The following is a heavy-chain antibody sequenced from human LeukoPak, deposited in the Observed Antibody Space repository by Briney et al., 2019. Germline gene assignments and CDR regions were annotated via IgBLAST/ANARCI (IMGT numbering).Heavy chain of an antibody. V-gene: IGHV4-30-4*08. CDR3: ARGFAPLDY. CDR2: IYYSGST. CDR1: GGSISSSSYY. J-gene: IGHJ4*02. Sequence: SETLSLTCTVSGGSISSSSYYWGWIRQPPGKGLEWIGYIYYSGSTYYNPSLKSRVTISVDTSKNQFSLKLSSVTAADTAVYYCARGFAPLDYWGQGTLVTVSS.